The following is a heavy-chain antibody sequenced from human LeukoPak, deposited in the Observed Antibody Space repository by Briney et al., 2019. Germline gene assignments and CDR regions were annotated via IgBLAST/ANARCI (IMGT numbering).Heavy chain of an antibody. D-gene: IGHD3/OR15-3a*01. CDR1: GGSISSYY. CDR3: ARELGTYFDY. V-gene: IGHV4-59*01. Sequence: SETLSLTCTVSGGSISSYYWSWIRQPPGKGLEWIGYIYYSGSTNCNPSLKTRVTISVDTSKNQFSLKLSSVTAADTAVYYCARELGTYFDYWGQGTLVTVSS. J-gene: IGHJ4*02. CDR2: IYYSGST.